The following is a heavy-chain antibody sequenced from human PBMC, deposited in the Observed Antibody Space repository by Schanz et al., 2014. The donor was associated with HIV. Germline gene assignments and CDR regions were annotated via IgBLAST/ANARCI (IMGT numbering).Heavy chain of an antibody. V-gene: IGHV1-18*01. CDR2: ISPYNGNT. CDR1: GGTLISTYG. CDR3: AREGRLVAGCDY. Sequence: QVQLVQSGAEVKRPGSTVKVSCTASGGTLISTYGFSWVRQAPGQGLEWMGWISPYNGNTNYGQKFQGRVTMTADISTSTAYMELRSLRSDDTAVYYCAREGRLVAGCDYWGQGTLVTVAS. D-gene: IGHD6-6*01. J-gene: IGHJ4*02.